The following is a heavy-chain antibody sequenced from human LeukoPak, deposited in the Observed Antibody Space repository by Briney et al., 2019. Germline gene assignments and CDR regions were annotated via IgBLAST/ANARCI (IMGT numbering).Heavy chain of an antibody. V-gene: IGHV3-33*08. J-gene: IGHJ4*02. D-gene: IGHD3-10*01. CDR3: ARDKRMVDY. Sequence: QTGGSLRLSYAASGFTFRSYAMHWVRQAPGKGLEWVAVIWYDGSNKYYADSVKGRFTISRDNSKNTLYLQMNSLRAEDTAVYYCARDKRMVDYWGQGTLVTVSS. CDR2: IWYDGSNK. CDR1: GFTFRSYA.